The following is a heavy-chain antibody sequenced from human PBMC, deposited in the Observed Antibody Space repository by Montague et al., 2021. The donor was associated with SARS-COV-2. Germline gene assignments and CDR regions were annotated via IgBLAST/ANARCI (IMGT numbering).Heavy chain of an antibody. CDR1: GGSISSYY. CDR2: IYYSGST. V-gene: IGHV4-59*01. J-gene: IGHJ3*02. Sequence: SETLSLTCTVSGGSISSYYWSWIRQPPGKGPEWIGYIYYSGSTNYNPSLKSRVTISVDTSKNQFSLKLSSVTAADTAVYYCARGSGWMGNAFDIWGQGTMVTVPS. D-gene: IGHD6-19*01. CDR3: ARGSGWMGNAFDI.